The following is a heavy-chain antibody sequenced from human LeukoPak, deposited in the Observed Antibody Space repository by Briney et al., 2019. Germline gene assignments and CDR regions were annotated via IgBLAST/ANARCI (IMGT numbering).Heavy chain of an antibody. D-gene: IGHD6-13*01. CDR3: ARDSSSWSDYGMDV. J-gene: IGHJ6*02. CDR2: ISSSGSTI. V-gene: IGHV3-11*01. CDR1: GFTFSDYY. Sequence: GGSLRLSCAASGFTFSDYYMSWIRQAPGKGLEWVSYISSSGSTIYYADSVKGRFTISRDNAKNSLYLQMNSLRAEDTAVYYCARDSSSWSDYGMDVWGQGTMVTVSS.